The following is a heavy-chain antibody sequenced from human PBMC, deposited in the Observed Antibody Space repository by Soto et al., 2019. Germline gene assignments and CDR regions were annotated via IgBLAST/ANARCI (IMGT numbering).Heavy chain of an antibody. D-gene: IGHD5-18*01. J-gene: IGHJ4*02. CDR2: FDNSVIT. V-gene: IGHV4-30-4*01. Sequence: QVQLQESGPGLVEPSQTLSLICTVSGGSISSGGYFWSWIRQPPGKGLAWIGHFDNSVITFTNPCLNSHVSISEDTATTQCSLKLTSVTAADTAVYYCDGGPDTDKVDSGGQVNLVTVSS. CDR3: DGGPDTDKVDS. CDR1: GGSISSGGYF.